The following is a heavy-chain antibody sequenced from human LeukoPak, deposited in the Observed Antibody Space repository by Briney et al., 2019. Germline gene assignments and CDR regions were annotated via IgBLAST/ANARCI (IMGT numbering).Heavy chain of an antibody. V-gene: IGHV1-2*02. D-gene: IGHD3-22*01. J-gene: IGHJ3*02. CDR3: ARDPNYYDSSGTRRSSFDI. CDR2: INPNSGGT. CDR1: GYTFTGYY. Sequence: PLASVKVSCKASGYTFTGYYMHWVRQAPGQGLEWMGSINPNSGGTNYAQKFQGRVTMTRDTSISTAYMELSRLRSDDTAVYYCARDPNYYDSSGTRRSSFDIWGQGTMVTVSS.